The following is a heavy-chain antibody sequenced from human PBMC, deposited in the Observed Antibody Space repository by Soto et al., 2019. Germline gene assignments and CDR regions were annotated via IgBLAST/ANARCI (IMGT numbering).Heavy chain of an antibody. J-gene: IGHJ3*02. CDR3: ARARGSTKTRGNDAFDI. CDR2: IKQDGSEK. D-gene: IGHD2-15*01. Sequence: EVQLVESGGGLVQPGGSLRLSCAASGFTFSSYWMSWVRQAPGKGLEWVANIKQDGSEKYYVDSVKGRFTISRDNAKNSLYLQMNSLRAEDTAVYYCARARGSTKTRGNDAFDIWGPGTMVTVSS. CDR1: GFTFSSYW. V-gene: IGHV3-7*01.